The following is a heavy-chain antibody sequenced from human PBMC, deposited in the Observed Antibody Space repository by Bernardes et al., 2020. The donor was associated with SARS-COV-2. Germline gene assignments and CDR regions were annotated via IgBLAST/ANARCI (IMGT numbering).Heavy chain of an antibody. CDR1: GYTFTSYG. D-gene: IGHD5-12*01. CDR3: ARTIEMATTPPFWDY. Sequence: ASVKVSCKASGYTFTSYGISWVRQAPGQGLEWMGWISAYNGNTNYAQKLQGRVTMTTDTSTSTAYMELRSLRSDDTAVYYCARTIEMATTPPFWDYWGQGTLVTVSS. V-gene: IGHV1-18*01. CDR2: ISAYNGNT. J-gene: IGHJ4*02.